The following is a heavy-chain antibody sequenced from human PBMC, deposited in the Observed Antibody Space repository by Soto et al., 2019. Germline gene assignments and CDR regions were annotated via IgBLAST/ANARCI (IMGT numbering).Heavy chain of an antibody. V-gene: IGHV3-33*01. CDR3: ASDSTVTPY. D-gene: IGHD4-17*01. Sequence: QVQLVESGGGVVQPGRSLRLSCAASGFTFSSYGMHWVRQAPGKGLEWVAVIWYDGSNKYYADSVKGRFTISRDNSKNTLYLQMNSLRAEDTAVYYRASDSTVTPYWGQGTLVTVSS. J-gene: IGHJ4*02. CDR1: GFTFSSYG. CDR2: IWYDGSNK.